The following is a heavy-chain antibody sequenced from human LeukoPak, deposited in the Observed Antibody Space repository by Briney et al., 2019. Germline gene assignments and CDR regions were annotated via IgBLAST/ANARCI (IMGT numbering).Heavy chain of an antibody. CDR2: INPNTGDT. V-gene: IGHV1-2*02. CDR3: ARGADPQRLGN. CDR1: GYSFTGSY. Sequence: ASVKVSCKTSGYSFTGSYIHWVRQAPGQGLEWVGWINPNTGDTKFAQNFQGRITMTRDTSISTAYMEPYSLTSDDTAVYFCARGADPQRLGNWGQGTLVTVSS. J-gene: IGHJ4*02. D-gene: IGHD5-12*01.